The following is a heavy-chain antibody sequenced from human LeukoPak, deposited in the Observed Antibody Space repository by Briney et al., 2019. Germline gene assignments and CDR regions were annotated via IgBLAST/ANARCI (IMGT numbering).Heavy chain of an antibody. CDR1: GGSINNYF. D-gene: IGHD3-9*01. J-gene: IGHJ5*02. V-gene: IGHV4-59*01. Sequence: KPSETLSPTCSVSGGSINNYFWNWIRQPPGKGLEWIGYVSYSGSTSYSPSLRSRVTISVDRSKSQFSLRLTSVTAADTAVYFCARRDESAGYYYWFNPWGQGTLVTVSS. CDR3: ARRDESAGYYYWFNP. CDR2: VSYSGST.